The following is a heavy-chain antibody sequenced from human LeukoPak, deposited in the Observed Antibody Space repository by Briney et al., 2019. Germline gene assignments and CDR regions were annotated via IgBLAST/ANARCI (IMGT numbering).Heavy chain of an antibody. V-gene: IGHV3-30*02. CDR2: IRYDGSNK. Sequence: TGGSLRLSCAASGFTFSSYGMHWVRQAPGKGLEWVAFIRYDGSNKYYADSVKGRFTISRDNSKNTLYLQMNSLRAEDTAVYYCAKDSVGYCSGGSCYYYYMDVWGKGTTVTISS. CDR1: GFTFSSYG. D-gene: IGHD2-15*01. CDR3: AKDSVGYCSGGSCYYYYMDV. J-gene: IGHJ6*03.